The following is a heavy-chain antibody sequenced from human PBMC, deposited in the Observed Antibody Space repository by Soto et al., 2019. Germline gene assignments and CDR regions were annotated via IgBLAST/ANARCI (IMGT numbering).Heavy chain of an antibody. CDR2: ISSDGNSQ. CDR3: AKDTPGTGSR. CDR1: GFTFSHSG. V-gene: IGHV3-30*18. J-gene: IGHJ4*02. Sequence: QVQLVESGGGVVQPGRSLRLSCAASGFTFSHSGFHWVRQAPGKGLEWVIFISSDGNSQYYGDSVKGRFTISRDNSRNTLYLQMNSPRPEDTAVYYCAKDTPGTGSRWGQGTLVTVSP. D-gene: IGHD3-10*01.